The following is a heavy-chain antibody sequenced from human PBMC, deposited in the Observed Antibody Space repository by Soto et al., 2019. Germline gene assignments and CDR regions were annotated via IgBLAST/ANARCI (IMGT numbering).Heavy chain of an antibody. CDR3: AIGEGDKWSDGGWFDP. CDR1: GYTFTSYG. D-gene: IGHD3-16*01. Sequence: QVQLVQSGAEVKKPGASVKVSCKSSGYTFTSYGISWVRQAPGQGLEWMGWISGYNGNTNYAQKLQGRVTMTTDTXTXXAYLELRSLRTHATAAYYCAIGEGDKWSDGGWFDPWGQGTMVTVSS. CDR2: ISGYNGNT. V-gene: IGHV1-18*01. J-gene: IGHJ5*02.